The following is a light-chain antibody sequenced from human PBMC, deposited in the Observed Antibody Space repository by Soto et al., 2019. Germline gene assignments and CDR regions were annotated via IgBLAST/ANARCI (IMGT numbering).Light chain of an antibody. CDR3: QVWDIMTDNYV. CDR1: NIGDKR. Sequence: SYELTQPPSVSVAPEKTTTITCGGNNIGDKRVHWYRQKSGQAPVLLISYDSDRPSGIPERFSGSNSGNTATLTISRVEAGEEADYYCQVWDIMTDNYVFGGGTKVTVL. V-gene: IGLV3-21*04. CDR2: YDS. J-gene: IGLJ1*01.